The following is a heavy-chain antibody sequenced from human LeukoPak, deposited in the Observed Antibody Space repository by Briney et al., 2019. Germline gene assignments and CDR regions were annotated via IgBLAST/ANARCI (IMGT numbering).Heavy chain of an antibody. CDR1: GFTFSSYS. Sequence: GGSLRLSCAASGFTFSSYSMNWVRQAPGKGLEWVSSISSSSSYIYYADSVKGRFTISRDNAKNSLFLQMNSLRAEDTAVYYCAREYSSSWYSDSGGRETLVTVSS. V-gene: IGHV3-21*01. CDR3: AREYSSSWYSDS. D-gene: IGHD6-13*01. CDR2: ISSSSSYI. J-gene: IGHJ5*01.